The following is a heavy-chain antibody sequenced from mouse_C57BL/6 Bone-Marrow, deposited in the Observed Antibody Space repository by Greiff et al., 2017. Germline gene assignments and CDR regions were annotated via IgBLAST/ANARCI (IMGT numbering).Heavy chain of an antibody. D-gene: IGHD4-1*01. V-gene: IGHV5-17*01. Sequence: DVMLVESGGGLVKPGGSLKLSCAASGFTFSDYGMHWVRQAPEKGLEWVAYISSGSSTIYYADTVKGRFTISRDNAKNTLFLQMTSLRSEDTAMYYCAPSNWYAMDYWGQGTSVTVSS. J-gene: IGHJ4*01. CDR3: APSNWYAMDY. CDR2: ISSGSSTI. CDR1: GFTFSDYG.